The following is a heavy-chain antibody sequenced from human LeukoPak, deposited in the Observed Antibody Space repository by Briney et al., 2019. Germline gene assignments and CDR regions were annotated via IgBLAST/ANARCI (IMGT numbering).Heavy chain of an antibody. V-gene: IGHV3-30*02. J-gene: IGHJ3*02. CDR2: IRYDGSNK. Sequence: GGSLRLSCAASGFTFSSYGMHWVRQAPGKGLEWVAFIRYDGSNKYYADSVKGRFTISRDNSKNTLYLQMNSLRAEDTAVYYCAKGWRLLWFGDDAFDIWGQGTMVTVSS. D-gene: IGHD3-10*01. CDR1: GFTFSSYG. CDR3: AKGWRLLWFGDDAFDI.